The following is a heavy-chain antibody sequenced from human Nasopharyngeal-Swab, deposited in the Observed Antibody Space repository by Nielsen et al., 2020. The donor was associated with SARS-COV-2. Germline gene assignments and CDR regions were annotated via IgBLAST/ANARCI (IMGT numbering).Heavy chain of an antibody. D-gene: IGHD3-3*01. CDR3: ARDGLDYDFWSAYFMDV. CDR1: GFTFNNYN. CDR2: IISSSSYI. V-gene: IGHV3-21*01. J-gene: IGHJ6*02. Sequence: GGSLRLSCAASGFTFNNYNFNWVRQPPGKGLEWVSSIISSSSYIYYADSVKGRFTISRDNAKNSLYLQMNSLRAEDTAIYYCARDGLDYDFWSAYFMDVWGQGTTVTVSS.